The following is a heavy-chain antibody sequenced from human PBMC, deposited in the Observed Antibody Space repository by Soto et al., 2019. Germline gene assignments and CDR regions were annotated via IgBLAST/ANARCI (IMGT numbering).Heavy chain of an antibody. CDR3: VKVGFTYYFDY. J-gene: IGHJ4*02. CDR1: GFTFSSYA. D-gene: IGHD3-16*01. V-gene: IGHV3-64D*06. CDR2: ISSNGGST. Sequence: GGSLRLSCSSSGFTFSSYAMYLVRQAPGKGLEYVSVISSNGGSTYYADSVKGRFTISRDNSKNTLYLQMSSLRAEDTAVYYCVKVGFTYYFDYWGQGTLVTVSS.